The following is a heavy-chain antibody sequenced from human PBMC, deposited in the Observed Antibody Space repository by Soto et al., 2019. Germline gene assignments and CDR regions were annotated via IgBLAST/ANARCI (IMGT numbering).Heavy chain of an antibody. CDR1: GGSFSGYY. J-gene: IGHJ4*02. D-gene: IGHD3-3*01. CDR3: AKLMSGYYGLDY. Sequence: QVQLQQWGAGLLKPSETLSLTCAVYGGSFSGYYWSWIRQPPGKGLEWIGEINHSGSTNYNPSLQSRVTISVDTSKNQFSLKLSSVTAADTAVYYCAKLMSGYYGLDYWGQGTLVTVSS. V-gene: IGHV4-34*01. CDR2: INHSGST.